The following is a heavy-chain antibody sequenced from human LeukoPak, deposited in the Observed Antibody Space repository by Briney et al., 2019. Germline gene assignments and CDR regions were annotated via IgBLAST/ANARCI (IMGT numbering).Heavy chain of an antibody. D-gene: IGHD1-26*01. V-gene: IGHV3-23*01. CDR1: GFTFSSYS. J-gene: IGHJ4*02. CDR3: AKDRAWGAFAY. Sequence: GGSLRLSCAASGFTFSSYSMNCVRQAPGKGLEWVSGISGDAGRTYYADSVKGRFTISRDNSKNTLYLQMNSLRAEDTAIYCCAKDRAWGAFAYWGQGTLVTVSS. CDR2: ISGDAGRT.